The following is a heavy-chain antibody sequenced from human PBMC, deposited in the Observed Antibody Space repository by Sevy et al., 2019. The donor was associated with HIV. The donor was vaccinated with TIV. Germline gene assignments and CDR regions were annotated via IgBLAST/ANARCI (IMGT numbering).Heavy chain of an antibody. D-gene: IGHD5-12*01. CDR3: AREISGYDYSSGGYFDL. CDR1: GFTFSTSW. Sequence: GGSLRLSCAASGFTFSTSWMSWVRQAPGKGLEWVANIKHDGSEKYYVDSVKGRFTISRDNAKNSLYLQMISLRAEDTAVYYCAREISGYDYSSGGYFDLWDRGTLVTVSS. V-gene: IGHV3-7*01. J-gene: IGHJ2*01. CDR2: IKHDGSEK.